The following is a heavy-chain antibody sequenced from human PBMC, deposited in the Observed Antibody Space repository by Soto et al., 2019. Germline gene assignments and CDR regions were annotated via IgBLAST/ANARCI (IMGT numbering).Heavy chain of an antibody. J-gene: IGHJ3*02. CDR1: GYTFTSYG. D-gene: IGHD4-17*01. CDR2: SSAYNGNT. V-gene: IGHV1-18*01. Sequence: ASVKVSCKASGYTFTSYGISWVRQAPGQGLEWMGWSSAYNGNTNYAQKLQGRVTMTTDTSTSTAYMELRSLRSDDTAVYYCARDDDYGDYRGGSDAFDIWGQGTMGTVSS. CDR3: ARDDDYGDYRGGSDAFDI.